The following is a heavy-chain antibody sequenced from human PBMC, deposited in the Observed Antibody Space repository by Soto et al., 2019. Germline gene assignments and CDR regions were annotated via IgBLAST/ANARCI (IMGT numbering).Heavy chain of an antibody. D-gene: IGHD4-17*01. Sequence: EVQLVESGGVVVQPGGSLRLSCAASGFTFDDYSMHWVRQRPGKGLEWVSLISCDGNSIYYEDSVRGRFTISRDDSKNSLYLQMNGLKDDDTALYYCAKVRLPYHFFDLDVWGQGTTVTVSS. CDR3: AKVRLPYHFFDLDV. V-gene: IGHV3-43D*04. J-gene: IGHJ6*02. CDR2: ISCDGNSI. CDR1: GFTFDDYS.